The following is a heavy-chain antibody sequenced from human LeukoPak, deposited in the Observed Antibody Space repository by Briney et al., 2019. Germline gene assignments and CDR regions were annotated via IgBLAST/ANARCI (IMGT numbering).Heavy chain of an antibody. CDR3: ARRSSGNYHFDY. J-gene: IGHJ4*02. V-gene: IGHV5-51*01. D-gene: IGHD6-19*01. Sequence: GESLKISCKGSGYSFATSWIGWVRQMPGKGLEWMGLIYPGDSDTRYSLSFQAQVTMSADKSISTAYLQWSSLKASDTAMYYCARRSSGNYHFDYWGQGTLVTVSS. CDR2: IYPGDSDT. CDR1: GYSFATSW.